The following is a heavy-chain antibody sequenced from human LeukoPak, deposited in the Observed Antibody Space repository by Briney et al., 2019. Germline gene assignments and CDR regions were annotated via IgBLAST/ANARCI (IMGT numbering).Heavy chain of an antibody. Sequence: PSETLSLTCAVYGGSFSGYYWSWIRQPPGKGLEWIGEINHSGSTNYNPSLKSRVTISVDTSKNQFSLKLSSVTAADTAVYYCARSASRATRYFDYWGQGTLVTVSS. CDR2: INHSGST. CDR3: ARSASRATRYFDY. J-gene: IGHJ4*02. D-gene: IGHD5-12*01. V-gene: IGHV4-34*01. CDR1: GGSFSGYY.